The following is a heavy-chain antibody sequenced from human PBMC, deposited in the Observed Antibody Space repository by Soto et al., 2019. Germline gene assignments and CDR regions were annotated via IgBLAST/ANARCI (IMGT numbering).Heavy chain of an antibody. CDR2: ISGSGGST. CDR1: GFTFSSYA. V-gene: IGHV3-23*01. D-gene: IGHD2-8*01. Sequence: GGSLRLSCAASGFTFSSYAMSWVRQAPGKGLEWVSAISGSGGSTYYADSVKGRFTISRDNSKNTLYLQMNSLRAEDTAVYYCANAYCTNGVCYPESFQHWGQGTLVTVSS. CDR3: ANAYCTNGVCYPESFQH. J-gene: IGHJ1*01.